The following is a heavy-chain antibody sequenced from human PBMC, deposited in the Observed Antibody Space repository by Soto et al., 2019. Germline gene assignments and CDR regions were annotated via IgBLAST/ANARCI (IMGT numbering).Heavy chain of an antibody. D-gene: IGHD3-22*01. Sequence: GGSLRLSCAASGFTFSNYAMSWVRQAPGKGLEWVSAISGSGGSTYYADSVKGRFTISRDNSKNTLYLQMNSLRAEDTAVYYCAKGRDYYDSSGYYLFDYWGQGTLVTVSS. CDR3: AKGRDYYDSSGYYLFDY. J-gene: IGHJ4*02. CDR2: ISGSGGST. V-gene: IGHV3-23*01. CDR1: GFTFSNYA.